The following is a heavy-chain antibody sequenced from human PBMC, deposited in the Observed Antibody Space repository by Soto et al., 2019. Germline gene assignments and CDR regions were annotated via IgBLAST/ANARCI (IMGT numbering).Heavy chain of an antibody. Sequence: QVQLVASGGGVVQPGRSLRLSCAASGFTFSSYAMHWVRQAPGKGLEWVAVISYDGSNKYYADSVKGRFTISRDNSKNTLYLQMNSLRAEDTAVYYCARDKGTVTTRGYFDYWGQGTLVTVSS. CDR1: GFTFSSYA. J-gene: IGHJ4*02. V-gene: IGHV3-30-3*01. CDR2: ISYDGSNK. CDR3: ARDKGTVTTRGYFDY. D-gene: IGHD4-17*01.